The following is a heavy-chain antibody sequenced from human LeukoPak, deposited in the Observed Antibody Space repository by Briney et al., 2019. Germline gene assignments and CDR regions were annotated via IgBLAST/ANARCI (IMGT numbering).Heavy chain of an antibody. Sequence: PSETLSLTCTVSGYSISSGYYWGWIRQPPGKGLEWIGSIYHSGSTYYKPSLKSRVTISVDTSKNQFSLKLSSVTAADTAVYYCARDKGYDFHYYYYMDVWGKGTTVTVSS. D-gene: IGHD3-3*01. J-gene: IGHJ6*03. V-gene: IGHV4-38-2*02. CDR2: IYHSGST. CDR1: GYSISSGYY. CDR3: ARDKGYDFHYYYYMDV.